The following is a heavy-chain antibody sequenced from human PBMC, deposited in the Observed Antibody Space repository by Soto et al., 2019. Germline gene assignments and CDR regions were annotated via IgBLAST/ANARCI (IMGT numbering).Heavy chain of an antibody. Sequence: QVQLVESGGGVVQPGRSLRLSCAASGFTFSSYAMHWVRQAPGKGLDWVAVISYDGSNKYYADSVKGRFTISRDNSKNTLYIQMTSLRAKDKAVYYGARAGCDGGSCYTLVGLRYGMDVWGQGTTITVSS. J-gene: IGHJ6*02. CDR3: ARAGCDGGSCYTLVGLRYGMDV. D-gene: IGHD2-15*01. V-gene: IGHV3-30*14. CDR1: GFTFSSYA. CDR2: ISYDGSNK.